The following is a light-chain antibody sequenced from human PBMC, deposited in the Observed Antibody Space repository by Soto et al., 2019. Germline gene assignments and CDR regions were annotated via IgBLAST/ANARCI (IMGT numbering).Light chain of an antibody. Sequence: QLVLTQSPSASGTPGQRVTISCSGSRSDIGSNYVYWYQHLPGMAPKLLIYRNDQRPSGVPDRISGSRSGTSASLAIIGLRSEDEADYYCASWDDTLSVPIFGGGTQLNVL. V-gene: IGLV1-47*01. CDR3: ASWDDTLSVPI. CDR2: RND. J-gene: IGLJ2*01. CDR1: RSDIGSNY.